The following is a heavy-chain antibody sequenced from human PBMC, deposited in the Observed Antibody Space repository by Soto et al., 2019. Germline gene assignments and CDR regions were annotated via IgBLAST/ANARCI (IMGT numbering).Heavy chain of an antibody. V-gene: IGHV3-23*01. CDR2: ISGSGGST. Sequence: EVQLLESGGGLVQPGGSLRLSCAASGFTFSSYAMNWVRQAPGKGLEWVSVISGSGGSTYYADAVKGRFTISRDNSKNTLYLQMISLRAEDTGVSYCANRTVGWYFDLWGRGTLVTVSS. CDR3: ANRTVGWYFDL. D-gene: IGHD4-17*01. CDR1: GFTFSSYA. J-gene: IGHJ2*01.